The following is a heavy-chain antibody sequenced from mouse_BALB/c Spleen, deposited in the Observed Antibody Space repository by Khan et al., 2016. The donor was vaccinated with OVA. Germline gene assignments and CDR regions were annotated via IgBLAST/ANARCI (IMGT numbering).Heavy chain of an antibody. J-gene: IGHJ4*01. CDR2: LLPGSGSS. V-gene: IGHV1-9*01. CDR1: GYTFSSYW. Sequence: QVQLQQSGAELMKPGASVKISCKATGYTFSSYWIEWVKQRPGHGLEWIGELLPGSGSSKYNEKFKGKATFTADTSSNPAYLQFSSLTSEDSAVYYCARRGRGAMDYWGQGTLVTVAS. CDR3: ARRGRGAMDY.